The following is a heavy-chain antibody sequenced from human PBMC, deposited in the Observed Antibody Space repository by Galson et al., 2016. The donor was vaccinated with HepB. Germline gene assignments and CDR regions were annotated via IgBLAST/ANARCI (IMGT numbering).Heavy chain of an antibody. V-gene: IGHV3-23*01. CDR3: AKGDGSGWLFVF. Sequence: SLRLSCAASGFTFSSYAMNWVRQAPGKGLEWVSAISGSGGTTFYADSVKGRFTISRDNSNNTLYLQMNSLRAEDTAVYYCAKGDGSGWLFVFWGQGTLVTVSS. D-gene: IGHD3-10*01. CDR1: GFTFSSYA. CDR2: ISGSGGTT. J-gene: IGHJ4*02.